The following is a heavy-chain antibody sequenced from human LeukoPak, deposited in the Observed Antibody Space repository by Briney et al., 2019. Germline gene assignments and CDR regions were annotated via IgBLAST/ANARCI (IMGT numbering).Heavy chain of an antibody. V-gene: IGHV3-9*01. CDR1: GFIVNVHA. CDR3: SKDISAGGLDV. Sequence: GGSLRLSCVASGFIVNVHAMHWVRQTPGKGLEWVAGVFWNGVDKGYADSVKGRFTIFRDNAKNSMYLQMNSLGIEDTALYYCSKDISAGGLDVWGPGTPVTVSS. D-gene: IGHD3-16*02. CDR2: VFWNGVDK. J-gene: IGHJ6*02.